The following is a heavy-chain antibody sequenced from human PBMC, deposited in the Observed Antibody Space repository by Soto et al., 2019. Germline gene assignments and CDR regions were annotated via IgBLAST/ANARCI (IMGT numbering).Heavy chain of an antibody. Sequence: SETLSLTCGVYGGSVGNYYWVWVRQPPGKGLEWIGEVNHSGNATYNPPLQSRITISLDTSNNQFSLKITSVTDADTAMYFCTRGERFPRYWFDPWGQGTQVTVSS. V-gene: IGHV4-34*01. D-gene: IGHD3-10*01. J-gene: IGHJ5*02. CDR2: VNHSGNA. CDR3: TRGERFPRYWFDP. CDR1: GGSVGNYY.